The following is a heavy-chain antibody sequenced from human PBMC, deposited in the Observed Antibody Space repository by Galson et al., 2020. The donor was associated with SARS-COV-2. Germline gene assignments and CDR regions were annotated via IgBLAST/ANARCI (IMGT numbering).Heavy chain of an antibody. Sequence: SQTLSLTCTVSGGSISSGSYYWSWIRQPAGKGLEWIGRIYTSGSTNYNPSLKSRVTISVDTSKNQFSLKLSSVTAADTAVYYCAREGDSAYSYNPYYYYYGMDVWGQGTTVTVSS. D-gene: IGHD5-18*01. CDR2: IYTSGST. V-gene: IGHV4-61*02. CDR1: GGSISSGSYY. CDR3: AREGDSAYSYNPYYYYYGMDV. J-gene: IGHJ6*02.